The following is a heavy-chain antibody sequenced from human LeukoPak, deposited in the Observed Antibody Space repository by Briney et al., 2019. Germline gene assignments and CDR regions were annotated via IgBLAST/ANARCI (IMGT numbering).Heavy chain of an antibody. V-gene: IGHV4-59*12. CDR3: ASLNGDYYFDY. J-gene: IGHJ4*02. Sequence: SETLSLTCTVSGGSINSYSWSWIRQSPGKGLEWVGYIYYSESTYYNPSLKSRVTISVDTSKNQFSLKLSSVTAADTAVYYCASLNGDYYFDYWGQGTLVTVSS. D-gene: IGHD4-17*01. CDR1: GGSINSYS. CDR2: IYYSEST.